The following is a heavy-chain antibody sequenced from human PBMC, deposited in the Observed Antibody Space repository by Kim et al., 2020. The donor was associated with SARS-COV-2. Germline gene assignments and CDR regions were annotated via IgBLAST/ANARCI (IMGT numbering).Heavy chain of an antibody. CDR1: GFTFSSYS. CDR3: ARDQYYGSGSYYMLWGYYFDY. V-gene: IGHV3-21*01. J-gene: IGHJ4*02. CDR2: ISSSSSYI. Sequence: GGSLRLSCAASGFTFSSYSMNWVRQAPGKGLEWVSSISSSSSYIYYADSVKGRFTISRDNAKNSLYLQMNSLRAEDTAVYYCARDQYYGSGSYYMLWGYYFDYWGQGTLVTVSS. D-gene: IGHD3-10*01.